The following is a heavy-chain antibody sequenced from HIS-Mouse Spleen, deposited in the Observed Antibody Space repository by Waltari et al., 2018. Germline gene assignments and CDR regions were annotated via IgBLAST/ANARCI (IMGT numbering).Heavy chain of an antibody. J-gene: IGHJ2*01. Sequence: QLQLQESAPGLVKPSETLSLPCTVPGCSISSCSSYWGWIRQPPGKGLEWIGSIYYSGSTYYNPSLKSRVTISVDTSKNQFSLKLSSVTAADTAVYYCAREIPYSSSWYDWYFDLWGRGTLVTVSS. CDR2: IYYSGST. CDR1: GCSISSCSSY. CDR3: AREIPYSSSWYDWYFDL. D-gene: IGHD6-13*01. V-gene: IGHV4-39*07.